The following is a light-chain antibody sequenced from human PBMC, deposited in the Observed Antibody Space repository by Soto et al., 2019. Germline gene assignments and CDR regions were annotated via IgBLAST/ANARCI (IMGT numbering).Light chain of an antibody. Sequence: QSVLTQPASVSGSPGQAITISCTGTSSDVGGYNFVSWYQQYPGKAPKLMIFEISDRPSGVSNRFSGSKSGNTSSLTISGLQAEDDADYYCSSYTSNTTRVFGGGTKLTVL. J-gene: IGLJ3*02. V-gene: IGLV2-14*01. CDR3: SSYTSNTTRV. CDR2: EIS. CDR1: SSDVGGYNF.